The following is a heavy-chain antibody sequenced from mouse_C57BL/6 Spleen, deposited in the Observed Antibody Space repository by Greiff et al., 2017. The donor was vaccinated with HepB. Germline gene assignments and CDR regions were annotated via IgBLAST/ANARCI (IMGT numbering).Heavy chain of an antibody. CDR3: ARDLLDY. CDR2: INPSTGGT. Sequence: EVKLQESGPELVKPGASVKISCKASGYSFTGYYMNWVKQSPEKSLEWIGEINPSTGGTTYNQKFKAKATLTVDKSSSTAYMQLKSLTSEDSAVYYCARDLLDYWGQGTSVTVSS. J-gene: IGHJ4*01. V-gene: IGHV1-42*01. CDR1: GYSFTGYY.